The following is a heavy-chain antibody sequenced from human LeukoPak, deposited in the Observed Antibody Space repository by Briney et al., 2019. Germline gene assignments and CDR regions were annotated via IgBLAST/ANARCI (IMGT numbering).Heavy chain of an antibody. CDR1: GYTFTSYD. V-gene: IGHV1-18*01. D-gene: IGHD6-13*01. CDR3: ARDVTSSSWYDLGYYYYMDI. CDR2: ISAYDGNT. J-gene: IGHJ6*03. Sequence: RASVKVSCKASGYTFTSYDISWVRQAPGQGLEWMGWISAYDGNTNYAQKLQGRVTMTTDTSTSTAYMELRSLRSDDTAVYYCARDVTSSSWYDLGYYYYMDIWGKGTTVTVSS.